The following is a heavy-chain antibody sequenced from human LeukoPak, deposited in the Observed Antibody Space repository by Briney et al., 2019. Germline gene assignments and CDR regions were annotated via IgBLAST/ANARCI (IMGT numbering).Heavy chain of an antibody. V-gene: IGHV4-34*01. CDR3: ARGFAGLAYSYDSSGYSPWGY. Sequence: SETLSLTCAVYGGSFSGYDWSWIRQPPGKGLEWIGQINHSGSTNYNPSLKSRVTISVDTSKNQFSLKLSSVTAADTAVYYCARGFAGLAYSYDSSGYSPWGYWGQGTLVTVSS. CDR2: INHSGST. CDR1: GGSFSGYD. D-gene: IGHD3-22*01. J-gene: IGHJ4*02.